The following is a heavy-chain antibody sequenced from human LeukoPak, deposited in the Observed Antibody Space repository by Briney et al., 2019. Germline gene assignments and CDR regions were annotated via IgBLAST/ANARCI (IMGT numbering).Heavy chain of an antibody. D-gene: IGHD3-9*01. J-gene: IGHJ4*02. Sequence: GGSLRLSCAASGFTFSSYGMHWVRQAPAKGLEWVAVISYDGSNKYYADSVKGRFTISRDNSKNTLYLQMNSLRAEDTAVYYCARVRGTGYYDDYWGQGTLVTVSS. V-gene: IGHV3-30*03. CDR3: ARVRGTGYYDDY. CDR1: GFTFSSYG. CDR2: ISYDGSNK.